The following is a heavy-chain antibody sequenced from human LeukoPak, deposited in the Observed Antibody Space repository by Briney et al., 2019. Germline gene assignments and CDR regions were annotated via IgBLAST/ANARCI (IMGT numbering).Heavy chain of an antibody. CDR2: FHSGGVT. J-gene: IGHJ6*02. V-gene: IGHV3-66*01. CDR1: GFPVSSSY. D-gene: IGHD1/OR15-1a*01. CDR3: ARGEQELARGYYYYAMDV. Sequence: GGPLRLSCAASGFPVSSSYMNWVRQAPGKGLEWVSVFHSGGVTYYADSVKGRFTISRDNFKDSLYLQMNSLRADDTGVYYCARGEQELARGYYYYAMDVWGQGTTVTVSS.